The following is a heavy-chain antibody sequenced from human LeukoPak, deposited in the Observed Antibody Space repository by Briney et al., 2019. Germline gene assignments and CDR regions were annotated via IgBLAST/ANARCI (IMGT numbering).Heavy chain of an antibody. V-gene: IGHV3-43D*03. D-gene: IGHD3-16*02. CDR3: AKALSFGGVIVTNDAFDI. CDR2: ISWDGGST. CDR1: GFTFDDYA. Sequence: GGSLRLSCAASGFTFDDYATHWVRQAPGKGLEWVSLISWDGGSTYYADSVKGRFTISRDNSKNSLYLQMNSLRAEDTALYYCAKALSFGGVIVTNDAFDIWGQGTMVTVSS. J-gene: IGHJ3*02.